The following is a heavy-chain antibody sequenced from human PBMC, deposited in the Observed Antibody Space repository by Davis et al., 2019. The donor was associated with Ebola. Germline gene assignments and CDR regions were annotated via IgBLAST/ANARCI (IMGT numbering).Heavy chain of an antibody. CDR1: GFTFNTYW. D-gene: IGHD5-24*01. J-gene: IGHJ5*02. CDR3: AKKSWPEFDP. V-gene: IGHV3-30*18. Sequence: GGSLRLSCAASGFTFNTYWMHWVRQAPGKGLEWVAVPSYDGTTEYYADSVKGRFTISRDNSKNTLYLQMNSLRAEDTAVYYCAKKSWPEFDPWGQGTLVTVSS. CDR2: PSYDGTTE.